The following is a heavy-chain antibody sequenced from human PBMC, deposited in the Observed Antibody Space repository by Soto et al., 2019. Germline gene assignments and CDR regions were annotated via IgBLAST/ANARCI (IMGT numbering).Heavy chain of an antibody. J-gene: IGHJ4*02. D-gene: IGHD3-9*01. Sequence: EVQLLESGGDLVQPGGSLRLSCAASGFTFTSYAMSWIRQAPGKGLEWVSAITGGGDNTYYADSVNGRFTISRDNSKNTLYLQMNSLRAEDTAFYYCTQDGGSRDWLTVNLGQGTLVTVSS. CDR1: GFTFTSYA. V-gene: IGHV3-23*01. CDR3: TQDGGSRDWLTVN. CDR2: ITGGGDNT.